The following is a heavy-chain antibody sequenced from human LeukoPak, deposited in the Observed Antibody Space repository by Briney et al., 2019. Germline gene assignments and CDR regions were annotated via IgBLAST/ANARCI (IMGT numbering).Heavy chain of an antibody. CDR3: ATYDSSGVDY. CDR2: IYYSGST. CDR1: GGSISSSSYY. D-gene: IGHD3-22*01. Sequence: SETLSLTCTVSGGSISSSSYYWGWIRQPPGKGLEWIGSIYYSGSTYYNPSLKSRVTISVDTSKNQFSLRLSSVTAADTAVYYCATYDSSGVDYWGQGTLVTVSS. J-gene: IGHJ4*02. V-gene: IGHV4-39*01.